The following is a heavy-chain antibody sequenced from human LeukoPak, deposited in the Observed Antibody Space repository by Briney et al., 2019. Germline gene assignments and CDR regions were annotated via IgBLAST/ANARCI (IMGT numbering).Heavy chain of an antibody. D-gene: IGHD2-21*02. Sequence: SETLSLTCTVSGGSVSSYYWSWIRQPPGKELDWIGCIYYSGSTNYNPSLQSRVTISVDTSKNQFSLNLSSVTAADTAVYYCARDRGGDHCFDYWGQGTLVTVSS. CDR2: IYYSGST. CDR3: ARDRGGDHCFDY. CDR1: GGSVSSYY. J-gene: IGHJ4*02. V-gene: IGHV4-59*02.